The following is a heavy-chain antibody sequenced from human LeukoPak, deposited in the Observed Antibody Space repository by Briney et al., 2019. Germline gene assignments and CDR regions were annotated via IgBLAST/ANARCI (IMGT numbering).Heavy chain of an antibody. V-gene: IGHV1-69*05. CDR1: GGTFNNYA. CDR3: AGMVSPTAAGTGYFDP. J-gene: IGHJ5*02. D-gene: IGHD6-13*01. CDR2: IIPIFDTS. Sequence: GASVKVSCKASGGTFNNYAISWVRQAPGQGLEWMGEIIPIFDTSTYAQKYRGRDTITTDESTSTAYMELSSLRSEDTAVYYCAGMVSPTAAGTGYFDPWGQGTLVTVFS.